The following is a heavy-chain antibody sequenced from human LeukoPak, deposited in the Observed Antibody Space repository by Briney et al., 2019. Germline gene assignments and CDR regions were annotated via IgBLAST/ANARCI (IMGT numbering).Heavy chain of an antibody. D-gene: IGHD2-2*01. J-gene: IGHJ6*04. V-gene: IGHV3-23*01. Sequence: GGSWRPSWPPSGSTFTTYAMSWAGQLPGKGLGWVSAIRGSGITTYYADSVKGRFTISRDNSKNTLYLQMNSLRADDTAVYYCAKGGCSSTSCSRYYYYGLDVWGKGTTVTVSS. CDR1: GSTFTTYA. CDR2: IRGSGITT. CDR3: AKGGCSSTSCSRYYYYGLDV.